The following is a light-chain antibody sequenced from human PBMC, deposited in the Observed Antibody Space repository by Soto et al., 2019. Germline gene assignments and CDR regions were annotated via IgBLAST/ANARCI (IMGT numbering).Light chain of an antibody. J-gene: IGKJ1*01. CDR2: AAS. CDR1: QSVSSY. Sequence: DIEMTQSPSSLSSCVGDRITITGRASQSVSSYVNWYQQKPGRAPKRLIYAASSLQSGVPSRFSGSGSGTDFTLTISSLQPEDFATYYCQQSYSTPPTFGQGTKVDI. V-gene: IGKV1-39*01. CDR3: QQSYSTPPT.